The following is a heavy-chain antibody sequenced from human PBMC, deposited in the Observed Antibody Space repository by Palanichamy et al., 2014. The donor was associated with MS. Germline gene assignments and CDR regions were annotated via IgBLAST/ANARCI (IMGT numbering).Heavy chain of an antibody. CDR3: AKNGRSSSYYYMDV. CDR2: IVGSGGLT. Sequence: EVQLVESWGEVWSEPGGSLRLSCAASGFTFSNYAMTWVRQAPGKGLEWISTIVGSGGLTYYSDSVKGRFTISRDSSENTLYLQMSSLGAEDTAVYYCAKNGRSSSYYYMDVWGKGTTVTVSS. V-gene: IGHV3-23*04. D-gene: IGHD2-2*01. CDR1: GFTFSNYA. J-gene: IGHJ6*03.